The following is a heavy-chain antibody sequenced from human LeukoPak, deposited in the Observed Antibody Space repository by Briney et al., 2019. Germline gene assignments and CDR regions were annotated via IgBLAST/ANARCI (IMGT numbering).Heavy chain of an antibody. V-gene: IGHV3-21*01. J-gene: IGHJ4*02. CDR1: GFTFADYS. CDR2: ISSSSSYV. D-gene: IGHD3-9*01. Sequence: GGSLRLSCAASGFTFADYSMNWVRQAPGKGLEWVSSISSSSSYVYYADSVKGRFTISRDNARNSLFLQMNSLRAEDTAVYYCARGGRSTYFDWSPDYWGQGTLVTVSS. CDR3: ARGGRSTYFDWSPDY.